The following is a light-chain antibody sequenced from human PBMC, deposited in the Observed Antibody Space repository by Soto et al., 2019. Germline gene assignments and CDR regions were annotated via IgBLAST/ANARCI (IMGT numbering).Light chain of an antibody. CDR3: FSYAGSSTVV. V-gene: IGLV2-23*02. J-gene: IGLJ2*01. CDR1: SSDVGSHNL. Sequence: QSALTQPASVSGSPGQSITISCTGSSSDVGSHNLVSWYQQHPGKAPKLMIYDVSKRPSGVSNRFSGSKSGNTASLTIAGLQAEDEADYCCFSYAGSSTVVFGGGTKLTVL. CDR2: DVS.